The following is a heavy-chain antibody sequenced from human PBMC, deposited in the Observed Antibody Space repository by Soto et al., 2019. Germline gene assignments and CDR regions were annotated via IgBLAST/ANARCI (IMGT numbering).Heavy chain of an antibody. Sequence: SGKGSCKASGGTFSSYAISWGRQAPGPGLEWMGEKIPIFGTANHAQKFQGRVTITADESTSTAYMELSSLRSDDTAVYFFASSGSYPTYYYGKDVWGQGTTVTVS. CDR3: ASSGSYPTYYYGKDV. D-gene: IGHD1-26*01. CDR1: GGTFSSYA. J-gene: IGHJ6*01. CDR2: KIPIFGTA. V-gene: IGHV1-69*13.